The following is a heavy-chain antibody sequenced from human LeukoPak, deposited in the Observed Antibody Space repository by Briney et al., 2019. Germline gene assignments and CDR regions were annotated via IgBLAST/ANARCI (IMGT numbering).Heavy chain of an antibody. J-gene: IGHJ4*02. CDR2: ISNSGGST. V-gene: IGHV3-23*01. Sequence: TGGSLRLSCTASGFTFNNYAMTWVRQAPGKGLEGVSGISNSGGSTYYADSVKGRFTISRDNSKNTLYLQMNSLRAEDTALYYCAKGQERESRLDSWGQGTLVTVSS. CDR1: GFTFNNYA. D-gene: IGHD1-1*01. CDR3: AKGQERESRLDS.